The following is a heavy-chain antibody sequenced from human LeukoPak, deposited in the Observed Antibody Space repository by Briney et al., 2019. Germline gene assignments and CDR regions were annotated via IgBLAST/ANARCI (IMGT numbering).Heavy chain of an antibody. J-gene: IGHJ6*03. CDR3: ARDNGPGTTWYYMDV. CDR2: ISYDGSNK. V-gene: IGHV3-30*01. CDR1: GFTFSSYG. Sequence: GGSLRLSCAASGFTFSSYGMHGVRQAPGKGVEGVAVISYDGSNKYYADSVKGRFTISRDHSKNTLYLQMNSLRAEDTAVYYCARDNGPGTTWYYMDVWGKGTTVTVSS. D-gene: IGHD1-7*01.